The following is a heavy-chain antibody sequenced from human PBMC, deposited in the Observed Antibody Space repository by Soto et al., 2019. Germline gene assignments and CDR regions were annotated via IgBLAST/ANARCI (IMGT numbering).Heavy chain of an antibody. V-gene: IGHV3-48*01. D-gene: IGHD6-19*01. CDR1: GFSFSIYS. CDR2: ISVSGNDR. CDR3: ARAGYTSGWYVYACDI. J-gene: IGHJ3*02. Sequence: GGSLRLSCAASGFSFSIYSMNWVRQAPGKGLEWVSYISVSGNDRNYADSVKGRFTISRDNAKNSLYLQMKSLRAEDTAVYYCARAGYTSGWYVYACDIWGQGTMVTVS.